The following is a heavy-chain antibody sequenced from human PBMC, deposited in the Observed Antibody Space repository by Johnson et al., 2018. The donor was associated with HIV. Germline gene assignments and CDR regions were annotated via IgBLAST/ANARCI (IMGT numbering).Heavy chain of an antibody. D-gene: IGHD2-2*01. CDR1: GFTFSSYAL. CDR3: ARVVPFVVPTARDDAFDI. J-gene: IGHJ3*02. Sequence: QVQLVESGGDLVQPGGSLRLSCVGSGFTFSSYALYALSWVRQAPGKGLEWVAVISYDGSNKYYADSVKGRFTISRDSSKNTLFLQMNSLRAGDTAVYYCARVVPFVVPTARDDAFDIWGQGTMVTVSS. CDR2: ISYDGSNK. V-gene: IGHV3-30-3*01.